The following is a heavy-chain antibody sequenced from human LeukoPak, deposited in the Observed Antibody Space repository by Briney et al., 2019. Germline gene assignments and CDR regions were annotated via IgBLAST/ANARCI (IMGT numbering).Heavy chain of an antibody. CDR2: IYTSGST. Sequence: SETLSLTCTVSGGFISSYYWSWIRQPAGKGLEWIGRIYTSGSTNYNPSLKSRVTMSVDTSKNQFSLKLNSVTAADTAVYYCARGIRLGYGSGRDWFDPWGQGTLVTVPS. CDR3: ARGIRLGYGSGRDWFDP. D-gene: IGHD3-10*01. V-gene: IGHV4-4*07. CDR1: GGFISSYY. J-gene: IGHJ5*02.